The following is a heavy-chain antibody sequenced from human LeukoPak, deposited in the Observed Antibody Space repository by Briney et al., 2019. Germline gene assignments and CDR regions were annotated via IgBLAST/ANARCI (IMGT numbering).Heavy chain of an antibody. J-gene: IGHJ3*01. Sequence: PGRSLRLSCAASGFRFDDYSMHWVRQAPGKGLEWVSGISWKSDSIGYADSVKGRFTISRDNAKSSLYLQMNSLRPEDTALYYCAKDRTTVAIGAFDVWGQGTMVSVSS. V-gene: IGHV3-9*01. D-gene: IGHD4-23*01. CDR1: GFRFDDYS. CDR2: ISWKSDSI. CDR3: AKDRTTVAIGAFDV.